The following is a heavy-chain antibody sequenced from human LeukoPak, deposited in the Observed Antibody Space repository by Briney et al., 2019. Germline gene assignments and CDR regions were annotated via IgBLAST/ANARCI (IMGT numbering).Heavy chain of an antibody. Sequence: SETLSLTCTVSGYSISSSYYWGWIRQPPGKGLKWIGSIYHRGSTYCNPSLKSRVTISVDTSKNHFSLKLSSVTAADTAVYYCTRNNWFDPWGQGTLVTVSS. CDR2: IYHRGST. V-gene: IGHV4-38-2*02. CDR3: TRNNWFDP. CDR1: GYSISSSYY. J-gene: IGHJ5*02.